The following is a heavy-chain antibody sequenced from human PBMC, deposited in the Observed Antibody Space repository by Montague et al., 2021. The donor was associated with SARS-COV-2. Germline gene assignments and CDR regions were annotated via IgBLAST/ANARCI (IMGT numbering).Heavy chain of an antibody. CDR2: TYHSGNT. V-gene: IGHV4-4*02. D-gene: IGHD3-16*01. CDR1: GGSISSSNW. J-gene: IGHJ4*02. CDR3: ARSSILGAHRFDY. Sequence: SETLSLTCAVSGGSISSSNWWSWVRQPPGKGLEWIGETYHSGNTNYNPSLQSRFTISVDKSKNQFSLRLSSVTAADTAVYYCARSSILGAHRFDYWGQGTLVTVSS.